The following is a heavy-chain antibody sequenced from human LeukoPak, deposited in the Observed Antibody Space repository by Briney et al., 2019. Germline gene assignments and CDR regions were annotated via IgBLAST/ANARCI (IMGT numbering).Heavy chain of an antibody. CDR2: VYYSGNT. J-gene: IGHJ6*03. CDR3: ARQAAAGTYYYYYMDV. V-gene: IGHV4-59*08. CDR1: GGSINSYY. Sequence: PSETLSLTCTVSGGSINSYYWSWIRQPPGKGLEWIGYVYYSGNTNYNPSLKSRVTISVDTSKNQFSLKLSSVTAADTAVYYCARQAAAGTYYYYYMDVWGKGTTVTVSS. D-gene: IGHD6-13*01.